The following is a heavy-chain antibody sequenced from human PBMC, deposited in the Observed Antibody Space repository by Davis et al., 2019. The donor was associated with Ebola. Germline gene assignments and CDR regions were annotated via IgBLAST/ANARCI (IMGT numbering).Heavy chain of an antibody. J-gene: IGHJ4*01. Sequence: GESLKISCAASGFSFTNYAMSWVRQAPGKGLEWVANIKQDGSEQYYVDSVKGRFTISRDNAKNSLSLQMNGLRAEDTAVYYCARGPSTGNSFSYWGRGTLVTVSS. D-gene: IGHD4-23*01. V-gene: IGHV3-7*01. CDR1: GFSFTNYA. CDR3: ARGPSTGNSFSY. CDR2: IKQDGSEQ.